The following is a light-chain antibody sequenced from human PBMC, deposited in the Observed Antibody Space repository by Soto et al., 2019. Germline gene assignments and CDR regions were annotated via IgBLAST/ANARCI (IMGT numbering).Light chain of an antibody. CDR3: QQSYSAPVT. Sequence: DIQMTHSPSSLSASIGDRVTITCRASQRIFSYLNWFQQKPGEAPKLLIQATSSLQSGVPSRFSGSGSGTDFTLTINSLQPEDFAVYYCQQSYSAPVTFGQGTKL. V-gene: IGKV1-39*01. CDR1: QRIFSY. CDR2: ATS. J-gene: IGKJ2*01.